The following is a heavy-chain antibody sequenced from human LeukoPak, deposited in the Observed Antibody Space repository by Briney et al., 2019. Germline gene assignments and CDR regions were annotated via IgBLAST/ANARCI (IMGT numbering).Heavy chain of an antibody. CDR3: ARGIRDFWSGYLTKGSFDY. D-gene: IGHD3-3*01. V-gene: IGHV4-61*09. CDR1: GDSISSPSYF. J-gene: IGHJ4*02. CDR2: IYTTGNT. Sequence: SQTLSLTCTVSGDSISSPSYFWSWIRQPAGKGLEWIGHIYTTGNTNYNPSLESRVTISVDTSKNQFSLKLSSVTAADTAVYYCARGIRDFWSGYLTKGSFDYWGQGTLVTVSS.